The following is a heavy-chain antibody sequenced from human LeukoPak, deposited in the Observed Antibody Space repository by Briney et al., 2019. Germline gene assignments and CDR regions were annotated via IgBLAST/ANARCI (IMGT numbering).Heavy chain of an antibody. Sequence: SETLSLTCTVSGGPFSSYYWNWIRQPPGKGLEWIGYIFYSGNTNYNPSLKSRVTISIDTSKNQFSLNLSSVTAADTAVYYCARHGGTSRSPIDYWGQGILVTVSS. CDR1: GGPFSSYY. CDR2: IFYSGNT. CDR3: ARHGGTSRSPIDY. V-gene: IGHV4-59*08. J-gene: IGHJ4*02. D-gene: IGHD1-1*01.